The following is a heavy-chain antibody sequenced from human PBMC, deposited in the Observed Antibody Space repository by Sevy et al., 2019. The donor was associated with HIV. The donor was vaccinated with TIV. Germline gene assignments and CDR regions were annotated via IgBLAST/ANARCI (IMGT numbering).Heavy chain of an antibody. CDR3: AKDWGGASDSYLYFDH. CDR1: GFSFSTYG. J-gene: IGHJ4*02. D-gene: IGHD2-21*02. CDR2: ISYDGTKK. V-gene: IGHV3-30*18. Sequence: GGSLRLSCSASGFSFSTYGMHWVRQAPGKGLEWAAAISYDGTKKYHEDSVKGRFTISRDNSKNTLYLEINGLRPEDTAIYYCAKDWGGASDSYLYFDHWGQGALVTVSS.